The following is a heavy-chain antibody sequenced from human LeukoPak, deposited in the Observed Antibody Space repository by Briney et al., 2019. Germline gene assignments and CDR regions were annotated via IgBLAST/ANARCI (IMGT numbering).Heavy chain of an antibody. D-gene: IGHD5-12*01. V-gene: IGHV1-24*01. Sequence: ASVKVSCKVSVYTLTELSMHWVRQAPGKGLEWMGGFDPEDGETIYAQKFQGRVTMTEDTSTGTAYMELSSLRSEDTAVYYCATVYSGYDPFDYWGRGTLVTVSS. CDR1: VYTLTELS. J-gene: IGHJ4*02. CDR3: ATVYSGYDPFDY. CDR2: FDPEDGET.